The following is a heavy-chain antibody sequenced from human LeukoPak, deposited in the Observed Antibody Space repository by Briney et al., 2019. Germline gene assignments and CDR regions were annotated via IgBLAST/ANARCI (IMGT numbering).Heavy chain of an antibody. D-gene: IGHD4-23*01. V-gene: IGHV3-23*01. J-gene: IGHJ4*02. Sequence: GGSLRLSCAASGFTFSSYAMSWVRQAPGKGLEWVSAISGSGGSTYYADSVKGRFTISRDNSKNTLYLQMNSLRVEDTAVYYCARDLDYGGNCFDYWGQGTLVTVSS. CDR3: ARDLDYGGNCFDY. CDR1: GFTFSSYA. CDR2: ISGSGGST.